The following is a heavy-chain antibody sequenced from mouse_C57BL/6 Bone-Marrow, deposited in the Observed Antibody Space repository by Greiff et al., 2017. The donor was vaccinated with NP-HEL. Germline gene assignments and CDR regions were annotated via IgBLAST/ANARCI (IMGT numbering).Heavy chain of an antibody. D-gene: IGHD3-2*02. J-gene: IGHJ3*01. V-gene: IGHV1-69*01. Sequence: VQLQQSGAELVMPGASVKLSCKASGYTFTSYWMHWVKQRPGQGLEWIGEIDPSDSYTNYNQKFKGKSTLTVDKSSSTAYMQLSSLTSEDSAVYYCARTDSSGYRAWFAYWGQGTLVTVSA. CDR1: GYTFTSYW. CDR2: IDPSDSYT. CDR3: ARTDSSGYRAWFAY.